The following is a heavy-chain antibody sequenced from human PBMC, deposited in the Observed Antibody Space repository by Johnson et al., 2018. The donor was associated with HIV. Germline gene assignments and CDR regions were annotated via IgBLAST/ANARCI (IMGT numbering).Heavy chain of an antibody. J-gene: IGHJ3*02. Sequence: MLLVESGGGLVQPGGSLRLSCAASGFTVSSNYMSWVRQAPGKGLEWVSVIYSGGSTYYADSVKGRFTISRDNSKNTLYLQMNSLRAEDTAVYYCARDHSRDEGGDAFDIWGQGTMVTVSS. CDR2: IYSGGST. CDR3: ARDHSRDEGGDAFDI. V-gene: IGHV3-66*01. D-gene: IGHD5-24*01. CDR1: GFTVSSNY.